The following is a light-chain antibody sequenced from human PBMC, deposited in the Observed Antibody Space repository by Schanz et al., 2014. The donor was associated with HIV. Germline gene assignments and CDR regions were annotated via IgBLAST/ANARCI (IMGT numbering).Light chain of an antibody. V-gene: IGKV3D-15*01. Sequence: DIVLTQSPGTLSLSPGERATLSCRASQSVSSSYLAWYQQKPGQAPRLLIYDASNRATAIPARFSGSGSGTEFTLTISSLQSEDFAIYYCQQYNNWPPWTFGQGTKVEIK. CDR1: QSVSSSY. CDR2: DAS. J-gene: IGKJ1*01. CDR3: QQYNNWPPWT.